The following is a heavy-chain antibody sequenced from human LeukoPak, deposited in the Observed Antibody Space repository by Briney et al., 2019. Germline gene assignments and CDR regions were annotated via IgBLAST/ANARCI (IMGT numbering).Heavy chain of an antibody. J-gene: IGHJ5*02. Sequence: GGSLRLSCAASGLTSNTYWTHWARHVPGKGLVWVARINGDGSSLSYADSVEGRFTISRDNAKNTLYLQMSSLRVEDTGVYYCARGRGPYGWFDPWGQGTLVTVSS. CDR2: INGDGSSL. CDR1: GLTSNTYW. D-gene: IGHD3-10*01. CDR3: ARGRGPYGWFDP. V-gene: IGHV3-74*01.